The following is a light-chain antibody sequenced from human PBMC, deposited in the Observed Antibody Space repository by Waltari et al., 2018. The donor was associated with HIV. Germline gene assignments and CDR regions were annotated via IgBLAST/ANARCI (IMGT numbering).Light chain of an antibody. Sequence: QSALTQPPSASGSAGQSVTISCTGTSSDVGGYNYVSWYQQHPGKAPKLMIFVVSKRPSGVPDRFSGSKAGNTASLTVSGLQAEDEADYSCSSYAGSNNWVFGGGTKLTVL. V-gene: IGLV2-8*01. CDR2: VVS. J-gene: IGLJ2*01. CDR1: SSDVGGYNY. CDR3: SSYAGSNNWV.